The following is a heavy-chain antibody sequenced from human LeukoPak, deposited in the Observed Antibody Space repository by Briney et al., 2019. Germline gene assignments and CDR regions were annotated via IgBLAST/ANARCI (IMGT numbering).Heavy chain of an antibody. Sequence: SETLSLTCAVYGGSFSGYYWSWIRQPPGKGLEWIGEINHSGSTNYNPSLKSRVTISVDTSKNQFSLKLSSVTAADTAVYYCAREATVTVSWFDPWGQGTLVTVSS. CDR1: GGSFSGYY. D-gene: IGHD4-17*01. J-gene: IGHJ5*02. CDR3: AREATVTVSWFDP. CDR2: INHSGST. V-gene: IGHV4-34*01.